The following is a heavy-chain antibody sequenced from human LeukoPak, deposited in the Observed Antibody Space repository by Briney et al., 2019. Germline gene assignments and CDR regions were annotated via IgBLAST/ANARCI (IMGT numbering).Heavy chain of an antibody. D-gene: IGHD2-15*01. V-gene: IGHV3-30-3*01. J-gene: IGHJ3*02. CDR1: GFTFSSYA. CDR2: ISYDGSYK. CDR3: AREPLYCSGGSCTHDAFDI. Sequence: GGSLRLSCAASGFTFSSYAMHWVRQAPGKGLEWVAVISYDGSYKYYADSVKGRFTISRDNSKNTLYLQMNSLRAEDTAVYYCAREPLYCSGGSCTHDAFDIWGQGTMVTVSS.